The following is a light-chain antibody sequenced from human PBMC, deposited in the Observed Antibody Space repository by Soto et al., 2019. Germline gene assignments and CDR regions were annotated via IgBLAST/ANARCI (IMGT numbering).Light chain of an antibody. J-gene: IGKJ1*01. V-gene: IGKV1-5*01. Sequence: DIQMTQSPSTLSASVGDRVTITCRASQNVNKWLAWFQQKPGKVPKLLIFDASTLQTGVPLRFGGSGSGTVFTLTISSLQPEDFATYYCQQYNSYSPRTFGQGTKVEIK. CDR2: DAS. CDR3: QQYNSYSPRT. CDR1: QNVNKW.